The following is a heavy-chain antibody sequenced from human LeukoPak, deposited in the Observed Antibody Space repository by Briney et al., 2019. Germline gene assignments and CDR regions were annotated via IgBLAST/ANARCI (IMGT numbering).Heavy chain of an antibody. D-gene: IGHD2/OR15-2a*01. CDR3: ARGDYFGNFGIGTSYYYYYMDV. CDR1: GYTFTGYY. Sequence: ASVKVSCKASGYTFTGYYMHWVRQAPGQGLEWMAWINPNSGGTNYAQKFQGRVTMTRDTSISTAYMELGRVRSDDTAVYYCARGDYFGNFGIGTSYYYYYMDVWGKGTTVTVSS. V-gene: IGHV1-2*02. J-gene: IGHJ6*03. CDR2: INPNSGGT.